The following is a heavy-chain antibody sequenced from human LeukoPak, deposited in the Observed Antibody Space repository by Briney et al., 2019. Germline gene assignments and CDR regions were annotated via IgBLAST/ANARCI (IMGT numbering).Heavy chain of an antibody. J-gene: IGHJ4*02. CDR2: IHYSGST. V-gene: IGHV4-59*08. Sequence: TSETLSLTCTVSGGSISSYYWSWIRQPPGKGLEWIGYIHYSGSTDYNPSLRSRVTISVDTSKNQFSLKLSSATAADTAVYFCARRAINSVMFDYWGQGTLVTVSS. CDR3: ARRAINSVMFDY. CDR1: GGSISSYY. D-gene: IGHD3-16*01.